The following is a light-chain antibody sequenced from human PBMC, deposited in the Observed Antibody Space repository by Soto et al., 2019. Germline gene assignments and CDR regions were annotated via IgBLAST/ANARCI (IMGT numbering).Light chain of an antibody. Sequence: AIQLTQSPSSLSASVGERVPITGRASQVIRRDLGWYQQRPGKAPKLLISAASSLESGVPSRFSGSGSGTDFTLTISSLQPEDFATYYCLQDYNYPLTFGRGTKVDIK. CDR3: LQDYNYPLT. CDR1: QVIRRD. V-gene: IGKV1-6*01. CDR2: AAS. J-gene: IGKJ4*02.